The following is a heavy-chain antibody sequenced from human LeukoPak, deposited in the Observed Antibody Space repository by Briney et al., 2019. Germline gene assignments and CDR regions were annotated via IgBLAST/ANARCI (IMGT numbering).Heavy chain of an antibody. CDR3: ARGDNYYDSSGYLD. CDR1: GYSISSGYY. V-gene: IGHV4-38-2*01. Sequence: SETLSLTCAVSGYSISSGYYWGWIRQPPGKGLEWIGSIYHSGSTYYNPSLKSRVTISVDTSKNQFSLQLSSVTAADTAVYYCARGDNYYDSSGYLDWGQGTLVTVSS. J-gene: IGHJ4*02. D-gene: IGHD3-22*01. CDR2: IYHSGST.